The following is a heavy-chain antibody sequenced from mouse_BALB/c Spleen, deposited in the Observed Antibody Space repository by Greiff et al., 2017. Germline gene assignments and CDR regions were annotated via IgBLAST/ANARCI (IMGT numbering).Heavy chain of an antibody. CDR1: GYTFTSYV. V-gene: IGHV1-14*01. D-gene: IGHD2-4*01. Sequence: EVKLQESGPELVKPGASVKMSCKASGYTFTSYVMHWVKQKPGQGLEWIGYINPYNDGTKYNEKFKGKATLTSDKSSSTAYMELSSLTSEDSAVYYCARFLITTYEANAMDYWGQGTSVTVSS. J-gene: IGHJ4*01. CDR3: ARFLITTYEANAMDY. CDR2: INPYNDGT.